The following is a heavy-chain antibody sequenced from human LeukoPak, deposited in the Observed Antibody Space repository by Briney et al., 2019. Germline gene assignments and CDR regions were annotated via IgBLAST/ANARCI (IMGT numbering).Heavy chain of an antibody. V-gene: IGHV3-48*03. CDR2: ISSSGSTI. Sequence: PGGSLRHSCAASGFTFSSYEMNWVRQAPGKGLEWVSYISSSGSTIYYADSVKGRFTISRDNAKNSLYLQMNSLRAEDTAVYYCARDQRRNEYSSSGRRGGYWGQGTLVTVSS. CDR3: ARDQRRNEYSSSGRRGGY. J-gene: IGHJ4*02. CDR1: GFTFSSYE. D-gene: IGHD6-6*01.